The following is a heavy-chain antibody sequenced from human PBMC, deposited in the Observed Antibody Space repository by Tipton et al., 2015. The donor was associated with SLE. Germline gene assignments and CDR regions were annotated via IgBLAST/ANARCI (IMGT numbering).Heavy chain of an antibody. J-gene: IGHJ4*02. CDR2: LSTTGST. V-gene: IGHV4-61*02. CDR1: GGPITTGSYY. Sequence: TLSLTCTVSGGPITTGSYYWSWIRQPAGKGLEWIGRLSTTGSTYYNPSLKSRVTISADTSKNQFSLRLTSVTAADTAVYYCAKYASGTMFEYWGQGTLVTVSS. D-gene: IGHD3-10*01. CDR3: AKYASGTMFEY.